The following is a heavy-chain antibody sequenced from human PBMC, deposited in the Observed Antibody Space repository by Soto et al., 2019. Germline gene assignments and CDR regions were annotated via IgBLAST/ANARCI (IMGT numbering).Heavy chain of an antibody. J-gene: IGHJ4*02. V-gene: IGHV4-59*08. CDR3: ASSRYCSSTSCYGFDY. CDR1: GGSISSYY. CDR2: IYYSGST. Sequence: SETLSLTCTVSGGSISSYYWSWIRQPPGKGLEWIGYIYYSGSTNYNPSLKSRVTISVDTSENQFSLKLSSVTAADTAVYYCASSRYCSSTSCYGFDYWGQGTLVTVSS. D-gene: IGHD2-2*01.